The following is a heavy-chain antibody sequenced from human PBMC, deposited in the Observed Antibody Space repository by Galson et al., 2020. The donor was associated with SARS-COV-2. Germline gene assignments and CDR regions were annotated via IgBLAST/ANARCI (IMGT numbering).Heavy chain of an antibody. CDR1: GGSISSSSYY. J-gene: IGHJ1*01. V-gene: IGHV4-39*07. Sequence: ASETLSLTCAVSGGSISSSSYYWGWIRQPPGKGLEWIGSIYHTGNTYYNPSLKSRVTISLDTSKNQISLKLSSVTAADMAMYFCEVGTIYEGYLQHWGQGTLVTVSS. CDR2: IYHTGNT. CDR3: EVGTIYEGYLQH. D-gene: IGHD2-21*02.